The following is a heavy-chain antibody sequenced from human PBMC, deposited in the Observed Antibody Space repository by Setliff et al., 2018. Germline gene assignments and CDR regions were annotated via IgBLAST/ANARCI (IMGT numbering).Heavy chain of an antibody. J-gene: IGHJ3*02. CDR3: ARVAIVVVIRNDFDI. CDR1: GGSISSGGYY. Sequence: NPSETLSLTCTVSGGSISSGGYYWSWIRQHPGKGLEWIGYIYYSGSTYYNPSLKSRVTISVDTSKNQFSLKLSSVTAADTAVYYCARVAIVVVIRNDFDIWGKGKMV. V-gene: IGHV4-31*03. CDR2: IYYSGST. D-gene: IGHD2-21*01.